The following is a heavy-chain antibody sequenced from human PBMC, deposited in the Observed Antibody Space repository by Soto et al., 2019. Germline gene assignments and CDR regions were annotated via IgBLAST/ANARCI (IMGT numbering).Heavy chain of an antibody. Sequence: GASVKVSCKASGYTFTGYYMHWVRQAPGQGLEWMGWINPNSGGTNYAQKFQGRVTMTRDTSISTAYTELSRLRSDDTAVYYCARDPGSGWHSPSDYWGQGTLVTVSS. V-gene: IGHV1-2*02. D-gene: IGHD6-19*01. CDR2: INPNSGGT. CDR3: ARDPGSGWHSPSDY. CDR1: GYTFTGYY. J-gene: IGHJ4*02.